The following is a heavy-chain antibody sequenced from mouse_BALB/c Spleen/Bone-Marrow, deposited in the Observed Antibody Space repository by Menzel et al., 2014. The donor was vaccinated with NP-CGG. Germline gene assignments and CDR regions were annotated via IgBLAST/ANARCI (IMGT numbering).Heavy chain of an antibody. D-gene: IGHD2-3*01. V-gene: IGHV5-9*02. CDR1: GFAFSSYD. CDR2: ISSGGSYT. CDR3: ARRWLLPYAMDY. Sequence: EVMLVESGGDLVKPGGSLKLSCAASGFAFSSYDMSWVRQTPEKRLEWVATISSGGSYTYYPDSVKGRFTISRDNARNTLYLQMSSLRSEDTALYYCARRWLLPYAMDYWGQGTSVTVSS. J-gene: IGHJ4*01.